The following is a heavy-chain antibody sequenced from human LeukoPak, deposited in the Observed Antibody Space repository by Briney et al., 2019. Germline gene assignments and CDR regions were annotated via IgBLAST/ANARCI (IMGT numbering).Heavy chain of an antibody. V-gene: IGHV3-33*01. CDR3: ARDGLGSYYRYYGMDV. Sequence: GGSLRLSCVASGFTFSSYGMHWVRQAPGKGLEWVAVIWYDGSNKYYADSVKGRFTISRDNSKNTLYLQMNSLRAEDTAVYYCARDGLGSYYRYYGMDVWGQGTTVTVSS. D-gene: IGHD1-26*01. CDR1: GFTFSSYG. J-gene: IGHJ6*02. CDR2: IWYDGSNK.